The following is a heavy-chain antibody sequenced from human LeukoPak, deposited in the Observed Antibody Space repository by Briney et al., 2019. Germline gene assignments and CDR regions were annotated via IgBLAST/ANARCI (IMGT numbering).Heavy chain of an antibody. CDR1: GFRFSSFG. CDR2: IWYDGNHI. V-gene: IGHV3-33*01. Sequence: GGSLRLSCEASGFRFSSFGMHWVRQAPGKGPEWVAVIWYDGNHIHYADSVKGRFTVPRDNLKKTLYLQMNSLRVEDTAVYYCARGRYESTRLSAYYYYYMDVWGKGTTVTVSS. CDR3: ARGRYESTRLSAYYYYYMDV. D-gene: IGHD1-14*01. J-gene: IGHJ6*03.